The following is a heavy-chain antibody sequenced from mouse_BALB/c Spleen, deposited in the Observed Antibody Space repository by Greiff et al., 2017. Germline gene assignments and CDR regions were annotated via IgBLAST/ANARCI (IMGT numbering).Heavy chain of an antibody. J-gene: IGHJ3*01. CDR1: GYAFSSYW. V-gene: IGHV1-80*01. CDR3: ARRDYGNYVGFAY. CDR2: IYPGDGDT. D-gene: IGHD2-1*01. Sequence: VQLQQSGAELVRPGSSVKISCKASGYAFSSYWMNWVKQRPGQGLEWIGQIYPGDGDTNYNGKFKGKATLTADKSSSTAYMQLSSLTSEDSAVYFCARRDYGNYVGFAYWGQGTLVTVSA.